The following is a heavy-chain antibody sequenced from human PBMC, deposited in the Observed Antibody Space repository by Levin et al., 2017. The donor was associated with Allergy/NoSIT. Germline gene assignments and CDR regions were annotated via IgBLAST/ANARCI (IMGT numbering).Heavy chain of an antibody. D-gene: IGHD6-19*01. V-gene: IGHV4-38-2*02. CDR1: GFSISSAYY. J-gene: IGHJ4*02. Sequence: PSETLSLTCTVSGFSISSAYYWGWIRQPPGKGLEWIGNIFHSGSTNYNPSLKSRVTISVDTSKNQLSLKVNSVTAADTAVYYCARGRSVVGPGDYFDYWGQGTLVTVSS. CDR2: IFHSGST. CDR3: ARGRSVVGPGDYFDY.